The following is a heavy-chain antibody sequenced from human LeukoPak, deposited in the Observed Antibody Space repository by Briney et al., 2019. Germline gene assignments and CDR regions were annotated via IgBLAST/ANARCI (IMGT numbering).Heavy chain of an antibody. CDR3: ARTIAAAGTLDY. CDR1: GFTFTSYG. Sequence: GGSLRLSCAASGFTFTSYGISWVRQAPGQGLEWMGWISAYNGNTNYAQKLQGRVTMTTDTSTSTAYMELRSLRSDDTAVYYCARTIAAAGTLDYWGQGTLVTVSS. D-gene: IGHD6-13*01. J-gene: IGHJ4*02. CDR2: ISAYNGNT. V-gene: IGHV1-18*01.